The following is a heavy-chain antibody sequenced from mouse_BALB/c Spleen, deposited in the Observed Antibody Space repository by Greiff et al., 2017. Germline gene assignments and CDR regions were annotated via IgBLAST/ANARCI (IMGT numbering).Heavy chain of an antibody. CDR2: ISYSGST. Sequence: VQLQQSGPSLVKPSQTLSLTCSVTGDSITSGYWNWIRKFPGNKLEYMGYISYSGSTYYNPSLKSRISITRDTSKNQYYLQLNSVTTEDTATYYCARDPYGNYVSMDYWGQGTSVTVSS. CDR1: GDSITSGY. CDR3: ARDPYGNYVSMDY. D-gene: IGHD2-10*02. V-gene: IGHV3-8*02. J-gene: IGHJ4*01.